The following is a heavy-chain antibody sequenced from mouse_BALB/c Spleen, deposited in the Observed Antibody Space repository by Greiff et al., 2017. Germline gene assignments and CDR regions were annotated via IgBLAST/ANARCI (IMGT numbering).Heavy chain of an antibody. V-gene: IGHV5-6-5*01. Sequence: EVKLVESGGGLVKPGGSLKLSCAASGFTFSSYAMSWVRQTPEKRLEWVASISSGGSTYYPDSVKGRFTISRDNARNILYLQMSSLRSEDTAMYYCASAYYRYDGGPWFAYWGQGTLVTVSA. CDR2: ISSGGST. D-gene: IGHD2-14*01. CDR1: GFTFSSYA. J-gene: IGHJ3*01. CDR3: ASAYYRYDGGPWFAY.